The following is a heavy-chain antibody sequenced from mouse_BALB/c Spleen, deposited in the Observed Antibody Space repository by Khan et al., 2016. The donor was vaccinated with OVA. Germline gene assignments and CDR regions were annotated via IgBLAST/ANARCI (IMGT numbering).Heavy chain of an antibody. V-gene: IGHV1-7*01. Sequence: QVQLQQSGAERAKPGASVKMSCKASGYTFTTYWMHWVKQRPGQGLGWIGYINPTSGYTDYNEKFKDRATLSADKSSSTAYMQLSSLTSEDSAVYYCTRDRIDYWGQGTTLTVSS. J-gene: IGHJ2*01. CDR1: GYTFTTYW. CDR2: INPTSGYT. CDR3: TRDRIDY.